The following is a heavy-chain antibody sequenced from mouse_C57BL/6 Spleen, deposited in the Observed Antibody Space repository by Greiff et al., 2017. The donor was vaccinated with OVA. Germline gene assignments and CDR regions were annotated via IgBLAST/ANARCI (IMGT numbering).Heavy chain of an antibody. J-gene: IGHJ2*01. D-gene: IGHD1-1*01. CDR1: GYTFTSYW. CDR3: ARWNYYGSSYPYYFDY. CDR2: IDPSDSYT. V-gene: IGHV1-50*01. Sequence: QVQLQQPGAELVKPGASVKLSCKASGYTFTSYWMQGVKQRPGQGLEWIGEIDPSDSYTNYNQKFKGKATLTVDTSSSTAYMQLSSLTSEDSAVYYCARWNYYGSSYPYYFDYWGQGTTLTVSS.